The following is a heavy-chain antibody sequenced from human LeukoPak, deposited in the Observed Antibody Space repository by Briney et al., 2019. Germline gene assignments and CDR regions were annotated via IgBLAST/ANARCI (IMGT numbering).Heavy chain of an antibody. CDR3: AKHQISSSWYAY. CDR2: ISATGGST. D-gene: IGHD6-13*01. J-gene: IGHJ4*02. V-gene: IGHV3-23*01. Sequence: GVSLRLSCAASGFTFSSYAMSWVRQAPGKGLEWVSAISATGGSTNYADSVKGRFTISRDNSKNTLYLQMHSLRAEDSAVYYCAKHQISSSWYAYWGQGLLVTVSS. CDR1: GFTFSSYA.